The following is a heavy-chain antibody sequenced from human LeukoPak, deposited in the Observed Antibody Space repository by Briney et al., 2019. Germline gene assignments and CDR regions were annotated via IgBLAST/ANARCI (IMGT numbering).Heavy chain of an antibody. CDR1: GYRFISNY. CDR2: MHPGNGNT. Sequence: ASVKVSCKASGYRFISNYIQWVRQAPGLGPEWIGWMHPGNGNTRYAEKFQGRVTMTRDTSINTAYMDLSSLRFDDTAVYYCAREGSYCVGGDCYSFDFWGQGTQITVSS. V-gene: IGHV1-2*02. CDR3: AREGSYCVGGDCYSFDF. J-gene: IGHJ4*02. D-gene: IGHD2-15*01.